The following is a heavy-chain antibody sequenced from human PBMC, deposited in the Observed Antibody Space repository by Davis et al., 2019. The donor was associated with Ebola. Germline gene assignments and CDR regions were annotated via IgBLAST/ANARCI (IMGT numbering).Heavy chain of an antibody. J-gene: IGHJ4*02. V-gene: IGHV3-23*01. CDR2: ISGSGGST. Sequence: GDSLKISCAASGFTFSSYAMSWVRQAPGKGLEWVSAISGSGGSTYYADSVKGRFTISRDNSKNTLYLQMNSLRAEDTAVYYCAKENRGYSYGYLGYWGQGTLVTVSS. CDR3: AKENRGYSYGYLGY. CDR1: GFTFSSYA. D-gene: IGHD5-18*01.